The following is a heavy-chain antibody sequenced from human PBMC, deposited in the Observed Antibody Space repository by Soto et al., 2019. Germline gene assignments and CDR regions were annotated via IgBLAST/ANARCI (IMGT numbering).Heavy chain of an antibody. V-gene: IGHV3-30*18. D-gene: IGHD5-18*01. J-gene: IGHJ4*02. CDR1: GFTISSYV. Sequence: GGSLILSCAAAGFTISSYVMHWVRQAPGKGLEWVAVISYDGSNKYYADSVKGRFTISRDNSKNTLYLQMNSLRAEDTAVYYCAKALTSSYGPYYFDYWGQGTLVTVSS. CDR3: AKALTSSYGPYYFDY. CDR2: ISYDGSNK.